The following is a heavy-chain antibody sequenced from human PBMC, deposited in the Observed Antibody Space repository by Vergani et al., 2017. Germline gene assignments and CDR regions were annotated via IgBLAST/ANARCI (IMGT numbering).Heavy chain of an antibody. Sequence: QVQLQQWGAGLLKPSETLSLTCAVYGGSFSGYYWSWIRQPPGKGLEWIGEINHSGSTNYNPSLKSRVTISVDTSKNQFSLKLSSVTAADTDVYYCARGGITIFGVALDYYYGMDVWGQGTTVTVSS. CDR1: GGSFSGYY. V-gene: IGHV4-34*01. J-gene: IGHJ6*02. CDR2: INHSGST. CDR3: ARGGITIFGVALDYYYGMDV. D-gene: IGHD3-3*01.